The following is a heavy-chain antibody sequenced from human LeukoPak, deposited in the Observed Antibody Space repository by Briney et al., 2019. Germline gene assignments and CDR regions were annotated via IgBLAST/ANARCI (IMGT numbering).Heavy chain of an antibody. CDR2: IYYSGST. D-gene: IGHD3-22*01. CDR1: GGSTSSGDYY. V-gene: IGHV4-30-4*08. J-gene: IGHJ3*02. Sequence: PSETLSLTCTVSGGSTSSGDYYWSWIRQPPGKGLEWIGYIYYSGSTYYNPSLKSRVTISVDTSKNQFSLKLSSVTAADTAVYYCARVGYWDYYDSSGFFAFDIWGQGTMVTVSS. CDR3: ARVGYWDYYDSSGFFAFDI.